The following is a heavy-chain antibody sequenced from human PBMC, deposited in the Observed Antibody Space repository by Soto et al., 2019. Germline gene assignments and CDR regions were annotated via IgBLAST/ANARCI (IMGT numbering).Heavy chain of an antibody. J-gene: IGHJ4*02. CDR3: ASVTFGGVGLAH. V-gene: IGHV4-59*01. CDR2: IYFNGNT. D-gene: IGHD3-16*01. CDR1: ADSFSKYY. Sequence: SETLSLTCTVSADSFSKYYWTWIRQPPGGGLEWIGYIYFNGNTNYNPSLKGRVTISRDTSKKQFSLNLSSVTAADTAVYYCASVTFGGVGLAHWGQGTLVTVSS.